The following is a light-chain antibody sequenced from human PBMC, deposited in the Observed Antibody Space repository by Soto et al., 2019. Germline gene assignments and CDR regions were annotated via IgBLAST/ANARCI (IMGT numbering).Light chain of an antibody. CDR1: SIDVGGSNY. CDR3: SSYAGDNIFL. V-gene: IGLV2-11*01. Sequence: QSALTQPRSVSGSPGQSVTISCTGPSIDVGGSNYVSWYQQHPGKAPNLMIYDVSERPSGVPDRFSGSKSGNTASLTISGLQAEDEANYCCSSYAGDNIFLFGTGTKVTVL. J-gene: IGLJ1*01. CDR2: DVS.